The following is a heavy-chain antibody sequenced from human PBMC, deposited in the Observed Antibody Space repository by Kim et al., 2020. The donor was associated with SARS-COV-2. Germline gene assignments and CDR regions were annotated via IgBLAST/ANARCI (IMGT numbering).Heavy chain of an antibody. CDR1: GYTFTSYA. J-gene: IGHJ4*02. Sequence: ASVKVSCKASGYTFTSYAMHWVRQAPGQRLEWMGWINAGNGNTKYSQKFQGRVTITRDTSASTAYMELSSLRSEDTAVYYCARDLGELLRWKYFDYWGQGTLVTVSS. CDR3: ARDLGELLRWKYFDY. V-gene: IGHV1-3*01. D-gene: IGHD1-26*01. CDR2: INAGNGNT.